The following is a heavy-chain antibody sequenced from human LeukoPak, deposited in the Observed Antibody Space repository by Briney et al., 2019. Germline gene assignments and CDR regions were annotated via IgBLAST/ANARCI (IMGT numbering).Heavy chain of an antibody. CDR1: GDSVSRNSTA. Sequence: SQTLSLTCAIAGDSVSRNSTAWNWITQSPSRGLEWLGRTYYRSKWYNDYAVSVKSRINMNPDTSKNQFSLQLNSVTPEDTAVYYCVRGYGLDVWGQGTTVTVTS. J-gene: IGHJ6*02. CDR2: TYYRSKWYN. CDR3: VRGYGLDV. V-gene: IGHV6-1*01.